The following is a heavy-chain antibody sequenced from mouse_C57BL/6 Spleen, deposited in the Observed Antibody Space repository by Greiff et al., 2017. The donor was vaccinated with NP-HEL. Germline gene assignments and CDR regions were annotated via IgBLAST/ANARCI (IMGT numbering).Heavy chain of an antibody. D-gene: IGHD2-4*01. CDR2: IYPGSGNT. CDR1: GYTFTDYY. Sequence: VQLQQSGAELVRPGASVKLSCKASGYTFTDYYINWVKQRPGQGLEWIARIYPGSGNTYYNEKFKGKATLTAEKSSSTAYMQLSSLTSEDSAVYFCAQGGLRRGFAYWGQGTLVTVSA. J-gene: IGHJ3*01. V-gene: IGHV1-76*01. CDR3: AQGGLRRGFAY.